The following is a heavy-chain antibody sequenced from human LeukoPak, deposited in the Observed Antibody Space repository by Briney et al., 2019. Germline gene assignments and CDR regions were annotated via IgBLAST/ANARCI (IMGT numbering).Heavy chain of an antibody. CDR2: ISYDGSNK. D-gene: IGHD1-26*01. Sequence: GGSLRLSCAASGFTFSSYAMHWVRQAPGKGLEWVAVISYDGSNKYYADSVKGRFTISRDNSKNTLYLQMNSLRAEDTAVYYCARGRVGALRGAFDIWGRGTMVTVSS. J-gene: IGHJ3*02. CDR1: GFTFSSYA. CDR3: ARGRVGALRGAFDI. V-gene: IGHV3-30-3*01.